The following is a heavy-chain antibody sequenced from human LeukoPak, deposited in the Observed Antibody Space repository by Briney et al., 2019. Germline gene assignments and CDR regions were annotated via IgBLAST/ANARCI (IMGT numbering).Heavy chain of an antibody. V-gene: IGHV3-23*01. CDR2: ISDNGDSI. Sequence: GGSLRLSCAASGFTFSTYTMNWVRQAPGKGLEWVSGISDNGDSIYYADSVKDRFTISRDIPRNTLYLQMNSLRDDDTAVYYCAKRLRDGYNSPIDYWGQGILVTVSS. CDR3: AKRLRDGYNSPIDY. D-gene: IGHD5-24*01. CDR1: GFTFSTYT. J-gene: IGHJ4*02.